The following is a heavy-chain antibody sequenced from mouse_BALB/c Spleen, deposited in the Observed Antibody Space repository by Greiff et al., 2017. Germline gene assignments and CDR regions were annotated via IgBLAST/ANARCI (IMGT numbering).Heavy chain of an antibody. J-gene: IGHJ3*01. V-gene: IGHV1-82*01. CDR3: ARSEYGPFAY. D-gene: IGHD2-10*02. CDR1: GYAFSSSW. Sequence: LVESGPELVKPGASVKISCKASGYAFSSSWMNWVKQRPGQGLEWIGRIYPGDGDTNYNGKFKGKATLTADKSSSTAYMQLSSLTSVDSAVYFCARSEYGPFAYWGQGTLVTVSA. CDR2: IYPGDGDT.